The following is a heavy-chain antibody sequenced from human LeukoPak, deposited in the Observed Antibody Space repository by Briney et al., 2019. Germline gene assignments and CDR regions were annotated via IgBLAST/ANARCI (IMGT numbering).Heavy chain of an antibody. CDR3: ASWGFRGVISDAFDI. J-gene: IGHJ3*02. V-gene: IGHV1-2*02. D-gene: IGHD3-10*01. CDR1: GYTFTGYY. CDR2: INPNSGGT. Sequence: ASVKVCCKASGYTFTGYYMHWVRQAPGQGLEWMGRINPNSGGTNYAQKFQGRVTMTRDTSISTAYMELSRLRSDDTAVYYCASWGFRGVISDAFDIWGQGTMVTVSS.